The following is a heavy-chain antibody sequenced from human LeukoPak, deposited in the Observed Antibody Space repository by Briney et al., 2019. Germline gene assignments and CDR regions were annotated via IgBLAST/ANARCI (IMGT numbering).Heavy chain of an antibody. D-gene: IGHD3-10*01. CDR1: GGSASSGSYY. J-gene: IGHJ5*02. V-gene: IGHV4-61*01. CDR2: IYYSGST. CDR3: ARDFSVYYGSGAPGWFDP. Sequence: PSETLSLTCTVSGGSASSGSYYWSWIRQPPGKGLEWIGYIYYSGSTNYNPSLKSRVTISVDTSKNQFSLKLSSVTAADTAVYYCARDFSVYYGSGAPGWFDPWGQGTLVTVSS.